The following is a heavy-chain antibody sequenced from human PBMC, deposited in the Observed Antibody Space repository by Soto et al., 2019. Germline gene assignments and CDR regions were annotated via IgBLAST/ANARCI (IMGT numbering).Heavy chain of an antibody. J-gene: IGHJ3*02. D-gene: IGHD1-26*01. CDR1: GGTFNNYA. CDR3: ARDAEVGANQGDALDI. V-gene: IGHV1-69*04. Sequence: QVQLVQSGAEVKKPGSSVKVSCKASGGTFNNYAISWVRQAPGQGLEWMGRIFPFLPLANYAQKFQGRVSITADTSTTTAYMELNGLRSDDTAVYYCARDAEVGANQGDALDIWGQGTMVTVSS. CDR2: IFPFLPLA.